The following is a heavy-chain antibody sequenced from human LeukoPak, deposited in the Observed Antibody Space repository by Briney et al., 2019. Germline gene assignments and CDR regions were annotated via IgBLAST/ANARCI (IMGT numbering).Heavy chain of an antibody. CDR1: GGSISGNY. Sequence: SETLSLTCTVSGGSISGNYWTWIRQTPGKGLDYIGHVFYTGSTNYSPSLKSRVTISIDTSKSHFSLKLTSVTAADTAVYYCARAVAVAGTFKFDFWGQGTLVTVSS. CDR2: VFYTGST. D-gene: IGHD6-19*01. J-gene: IGHJ4*02. V-gene: IGHV4-59*01. CDR3: ARAVAVAGTFKFDF.